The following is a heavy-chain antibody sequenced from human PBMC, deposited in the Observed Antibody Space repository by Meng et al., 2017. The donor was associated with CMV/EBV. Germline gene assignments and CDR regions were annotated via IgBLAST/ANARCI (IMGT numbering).Heavy chain of an antibody. D-gene: IGHD3-10*01. CDR3: ARDRVFGWSGWVRGVNNYGMDV. V-gene: IGHV4-34*01. Sequence: GSLRLSCAVYGGSFSGYYWSWIRQPPGKGLEWIGSIYYSGSTYYNPSLKSRVTISVDTSKNQFSLKLSSVTAADTAVYYCARDRVFGWSGWVRGVNNYGMDVWGQGTTVTVSS. J-gene: IGHJ6*02. CDR2: IYYSGST. CDR1: GGSFSGYY.